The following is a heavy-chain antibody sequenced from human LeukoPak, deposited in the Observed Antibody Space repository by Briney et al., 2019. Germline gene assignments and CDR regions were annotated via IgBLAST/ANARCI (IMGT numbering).Heavy chain of an antibody. Sequence: GGSLRLSCAASRYTFSNYWMHWFRQAPGKGLLWVSRINSDGSSTSYADSVKGRFTISRDNAKNTLYLQMNSLRAEDTAVYYCAIGWLWPQGKLDYWGQGTLVTVSS. D-gene: IGHD5-12*01. V-gene: IGHV3-74*01. CDR2: INSDGSST. J-gene: IGHJ4*02. CDR1: RYTFSNYW. CDR3: AIGWLWPQGKLDY.